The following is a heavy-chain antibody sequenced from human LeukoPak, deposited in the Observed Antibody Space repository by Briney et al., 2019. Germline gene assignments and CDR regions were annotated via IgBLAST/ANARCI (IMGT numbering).Heavy chain of an antibody. CDR1: GFSFSSYG. CDR3: AKDLGVGYSSSWHSPDIGGY. D-gene: IGHD6-13*01. J-gene: IGHJ4*02. Sequence: SGGSLRLSCAASGFSFSSYGMQWVRQAPGKGLERVAFIQYDGSNKYYAESVKGRFTISRDNSKNTLYLQMNSLRAEDTAVYYCAKDLGVGYSSSWHSPDIGGYWGQGTLVTVSS. V-gene: IGHV3-30*02. CDR2: IQYDGSNK.